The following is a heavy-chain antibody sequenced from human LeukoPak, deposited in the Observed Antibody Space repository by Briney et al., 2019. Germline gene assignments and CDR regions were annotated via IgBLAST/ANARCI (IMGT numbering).Heavy chain of an antibody. Sequence: SETLSLTCAVYGGSFSGYYWSWIRQPPGKGLEWIGEINHSGSTNYNPSLKSRVTISVDTSKNQFSLKLSSVTAADTAVYYCARIAAYYYYYGMDVWGQGTTVTVS. J-gene: IGHJ6*02. D-gene: IGHD6-13*01. CDR2: INHSGST. CDR3: ARIAAYYYYYGMDV. V-gene: IGHV4-34*01. CDR1: GGSFSGYY.